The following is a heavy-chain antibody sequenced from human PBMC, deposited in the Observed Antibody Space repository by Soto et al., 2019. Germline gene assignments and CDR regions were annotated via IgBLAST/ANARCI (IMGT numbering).Heavy chain of an antibody. CDR3: ARESNYDILTGPNDAFDI. J-gene: IGHJ3*02. D-gene: IGHD3-9*01. CDR1: GGSISSYY. CDR2: IYYSGST. Sequence: SETLSLTCTVSGGSISSYYWSWIRQPPGKGLEWIGYIYYSGSTNYNPSLKSRVTISVDTSKNQFSLKLSSVTAADTAVYYCARESNYDILTGPNDAFDIWGQGTMVTVSS. V-gene: IGHV4-59*01.